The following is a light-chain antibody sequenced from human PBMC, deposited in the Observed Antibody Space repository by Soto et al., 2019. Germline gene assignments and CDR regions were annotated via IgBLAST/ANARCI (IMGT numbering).Light chain of an antibody. CDR1: QSVRSY. J-gene: IGKJ1*01. CDR3: QQRSSWPWT. CDR2: DAT. Sequence: ESLLTQSPASLSLSPGERATLSCSASQSVRSYLAWYQQKPGQAPRLLICDATDRATGIPARFSGGGSETDFTLTISSLEPEDFAVYYCQQRSSWPWTFGQGTKVDIK. V-gene: IGKV3-11*01.